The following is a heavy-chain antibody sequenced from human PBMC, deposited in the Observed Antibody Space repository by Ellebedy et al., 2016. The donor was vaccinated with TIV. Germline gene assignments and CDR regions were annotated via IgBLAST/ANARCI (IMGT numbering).Heavy chain of an antibody. CDR1: GFTFSSYG. CDR3: VRDCFPYSNYEGFDY. D-gene: IGHD4-11*01. Sequence: GESLKISXAASGFTFSSYGMHWVRQAPGKGLEWVAVIWYDGSNKYYADSVKGRFTISRDNSKNTLYLQMNSLRAEDTAVYYCVRDCFPYSNYEGFDYWGQGTLVTVSS. V-gene: IGHV3-33*01. J-gene: IGHJ4*02. CDR2: IWYDGSNK.